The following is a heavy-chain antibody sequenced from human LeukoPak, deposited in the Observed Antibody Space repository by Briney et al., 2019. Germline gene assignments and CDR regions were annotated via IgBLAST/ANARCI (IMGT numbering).Heavy chain of an antibody. J-gene: IGHJ4*02. D-gene: IGHD2-15*01. CDR1: GFTFSSYA. Sequence: PGGSLTLSCAASGFTFSSYAMHWVRQAPGKGMEYVSSINSHGDSKYYANSVKGRFTICSDNSKNTLFLQMGSLRDEDMAVYYCARDMVGGVVVAATYFDYWGQGTLVTVSS. CDR2: INSHGDSK. CDR3: ARDMVGGVVVAATYFDY. V-gene: IGHV3-64*01.